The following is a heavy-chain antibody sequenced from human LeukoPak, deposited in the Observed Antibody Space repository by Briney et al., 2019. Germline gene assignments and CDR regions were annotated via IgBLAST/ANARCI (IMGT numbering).Heavy chain of an antibody. J-gene: IGHJ4*02. Sequence: PSATLSLTCGVSGGSISSTNWWCWVRQPPGQGLEWIGFICLSSDTNYNPSLKSRLTMSLDRSKNHLSLTLTSGTAADTAVYYCSRESGAFSPFGYWGQGTLVTVSS. CDR3: SRESGAFSPFGY. D-gene: IGHD1-26*01. CDR1: GGSISSTNW. V-gene: IGHV4/OR15-8*02. CDR2: ICLSSDT.